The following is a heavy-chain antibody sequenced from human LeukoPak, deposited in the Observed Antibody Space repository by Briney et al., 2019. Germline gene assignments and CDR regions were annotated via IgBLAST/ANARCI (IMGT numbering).Heavy chain of an antibody. J-gene: IGHJ3*02. CDR1: GGSFSGYY. Sequence: PSETLSLTCAVYGGSFSGYYWSWIRQPPGKGLEWIGEINHSGSTNYNPSLKSRVSISVDTSKNQFSRKLSSVPAADTAVYYCARYPVVVIANRKAFDIWGQGTMVTVSS. CDR2: INHSGST. CDR3: ARYPVVVIANRKAFDI. D-gene: IGHD2-21*01. V-gene: IGHV4-34*01.